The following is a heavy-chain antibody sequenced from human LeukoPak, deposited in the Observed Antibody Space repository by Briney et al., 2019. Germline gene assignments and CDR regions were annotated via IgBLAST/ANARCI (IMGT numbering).Heavy chain of an antibody. J-gene: IGHJ5*01. Sequence: SETLSLTCAVYGGSFSGYYWSWIRQPPGQGLEWIGETSHSGSTYYNPSLESRVTISVDTSKNQFSLQLNSVTPEDTAVYYCTRASGSDWFDSWGQGTLVTVSS. V-gene: IGHV4-34*01. CDR1: GGSFSGYY. CDR3: TRASGSDWFDS. CDR2: TSHSGST. D-gene: IGHD6-19*01.